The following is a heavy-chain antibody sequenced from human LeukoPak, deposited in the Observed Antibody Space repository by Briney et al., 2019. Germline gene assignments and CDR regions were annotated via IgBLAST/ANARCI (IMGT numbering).Heavy chain of an antibody. D-gene: IGHD1-7*01. J-gene: IGHJ4*02. CDR2: ISGTGGST. CDR1: GFTFSNYA. Sequence: SGGSLRLSCAASGFTFSNYAMSWVRQAPGKGLECVSLISGTGGSTYYADSVKGRFTISRDNSKNTLYLQMNSLRAEDTAVYYCAKDSPQLELPINWGQGTLVTVSS. V-gene: IGHV3-23*01. CDR3: AKDSPQLELPIN.